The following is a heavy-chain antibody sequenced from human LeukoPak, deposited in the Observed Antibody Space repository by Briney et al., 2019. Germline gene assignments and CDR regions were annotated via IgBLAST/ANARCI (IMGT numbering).Heavy chain of an antibody. CDR1: GGSISSDIW. J-gene: IGHJ4*02. Sequence: SETLSLTCAVSGGSISSDIWWSWVRQPPGKGLEWIGEIYHSGTTTYNPSLKSRVTISVDKSKNQFSLKLSSVTAADTAVYYCARRITGTLVPFDYGGQGTLVTVSS. CDR3: ARRITGTLVPFDY. CDR2: IYHSGTT. V-gene: IGHV4-4*02. D-gene: IGHD1-20*01.